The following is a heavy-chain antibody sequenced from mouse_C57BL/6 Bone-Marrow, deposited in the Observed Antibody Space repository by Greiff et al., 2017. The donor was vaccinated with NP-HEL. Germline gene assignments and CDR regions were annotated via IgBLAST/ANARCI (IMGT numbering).Heavy chain of an antibody. J-gene: IGHJ2*01. D-gene: IGHD2-4*01. CDR3: ARQGLRRGFDY. CDR2: IYPGSGST. V-gene: IGHV1-55*01. CDR1: GYTFTSYW. Sequence: QVQLQQPGAELVKPGASVKMSCKASGYTFTSYWITWVKQRPGQGLEWIGVIYPGSGSTNYNAKFMSKATLTVDTSSSTGYIQLSSLTSEDSAVYYCARQGLRRGFDYWGQGTTLTVSS.